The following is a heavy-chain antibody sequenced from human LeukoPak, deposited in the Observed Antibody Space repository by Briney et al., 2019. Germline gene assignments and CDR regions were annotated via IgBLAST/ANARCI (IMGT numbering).Heavy chain of an antibody. V-gene: IGHV5-51*01. Sequence: GESLQISCKGSGYSFTNYWIGWVRQMSGKGLEWMGIIYPGDSDTRYSPSFQGQVTISADKSISTAYLQWSSLKASDTAMYYCAILTMVRYFDYWGQGALVTVSS. CDR2: IYPGDSDT. J-gene: IGHJ4*02. CDR3: AILTMVRYFDY. D-gene: IGHD4/OR15-4a*01. CDR1: GYSFTNYW.